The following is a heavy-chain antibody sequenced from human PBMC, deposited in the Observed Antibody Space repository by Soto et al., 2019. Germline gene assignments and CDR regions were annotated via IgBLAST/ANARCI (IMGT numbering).Heavy chain of an antibody. CDR1: GFTFSSYS. Sequence: GGSLRLSCAASGFTFSSYSMNWVRQAPGKGLEWVSYISSSSSTIYYADSVKGRFTISRDNAKNSLYLQMNSLRDEDTAVYYCAIGQTSDFEKGPDFDYWGQGTLVTVSS. D-gene: IGHD3-3*01. CDR2: ISSSSSTI. CDR3: AIGQTSDFEKGPDFDY. V-gene: IGHV3-48*02. J-gene: IGHJ4*02.